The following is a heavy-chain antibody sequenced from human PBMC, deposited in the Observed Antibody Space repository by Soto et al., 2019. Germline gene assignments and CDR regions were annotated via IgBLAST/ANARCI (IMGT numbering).Heavy chain of an antibody. CDR1: GDSISYYT. J-gene: IGHJ4*02. CDR3: ASENESYRSLDY. Sequence: PSETLSLTCIVSGDSISYYTWTWIRQPAGKTLEWIGRLYSTGTLTYNPTLKSRVTMSVDTSKNQLSLTLNSVTAADTAVYFCASENESYRSLDYWGQGTVVTVCS. CDR2: LYSTGTL. D-gene: IGHD3-16*02. V-gene: IGHV4-4*07.